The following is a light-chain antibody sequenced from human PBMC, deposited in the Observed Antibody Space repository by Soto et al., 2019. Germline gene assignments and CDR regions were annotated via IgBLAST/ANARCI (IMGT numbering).Light chain of an antibody. J-gene: IGKJ2*01. Sequence: DLPMTQSPSSLSASVGDRVTITCQASQDISNYLNWYQQKPGKAPKLLIYDASNLETGVPSRFSGSGSGTDFTFTISSLQPEDIATYYCQQYDRTFGQGTKLEIK. CDR2: DAS. V-gene: IGKV1-33*01. CDR3: QQYDRT. CDR1: QDISNY.